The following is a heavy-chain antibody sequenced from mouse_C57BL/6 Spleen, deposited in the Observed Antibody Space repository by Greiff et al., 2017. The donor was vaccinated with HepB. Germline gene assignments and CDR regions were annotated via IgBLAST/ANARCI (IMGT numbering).Heavy chain of an antibody. D-gene: IGHD1-1*01. Sequence: QVQLQQSGPELVKPGASVKISCKASGYAFSSSWMNWVKQRPGKGLEWIGRIYPGDGDTNYNGKFKGKATLTADKSSSTAYMQLSSLTSEDSAVYFCARLGSSSFPHWYFDVWGTGTTVTVSS. CDR1: GYAFSSSW. CDR2: IYPGDGDT. CDR3: ARLGSSSFPHWYFDV. J-gene: IGHJ1*03. V-gene: IGHV1-82*01.